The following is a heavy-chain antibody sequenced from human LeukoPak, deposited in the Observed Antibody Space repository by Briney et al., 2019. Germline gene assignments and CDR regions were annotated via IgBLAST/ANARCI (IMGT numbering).Heavy chain of an antibody. V-gene: IGHV3-23*01. CDR2: ITGSGGST. Sequence: PGGSLRLSCAASGFTFTTYGMSWVRQAPGKGLEWVSAITGSGGSTYYADSVKGRFTISRDNSKNTLYLQMNSLRAEDTAVYYCAELGITMIGGVWGKGTTVTISS. D-gene: IGHD3-10*02. J-gene: IGHJ6*04. CDR1: GFTFTTYG. CDR3: AELGITMIGGV.